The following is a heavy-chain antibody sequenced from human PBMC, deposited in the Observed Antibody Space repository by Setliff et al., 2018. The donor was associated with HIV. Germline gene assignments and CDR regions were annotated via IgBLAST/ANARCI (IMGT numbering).Heavy chain of an antibody. Sequence: SETLSLTCAVSGYSISSGYYWGWIRQPPGKGLEWIGEINHSGSTNYNPSLKSRVTISIDMSKNHFSLKLTSVTAAETAVYYCARSMKGTYHYGMDVWGQGTTVTVSS. V-gene: IGHV4-38-2*01. J-gene: IGHJ6*02. CDR2: INHSGST. CDR1: GYSISSGYY. CDR3: ARSMKGTYHYGMDV. D-gene: IGHD3-10*01.